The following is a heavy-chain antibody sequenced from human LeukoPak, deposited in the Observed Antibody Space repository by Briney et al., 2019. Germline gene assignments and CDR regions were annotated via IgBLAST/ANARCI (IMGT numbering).Heavy chain of an antibody. D-gene: IGHD3-10*01. CDR2: ISNSGST. J-gene: IGHJ4*02. V-gene: IGHV4-59*08. CDR1: GVSISNYH. Sequence: SETLSLTCTVSGVSISNYHWEWIRQPPGKGLEWMGYISNSGSTSLNPSLQSRVTMSVDTSKNQFSLKLRSVTAADTAVYYCARTPYGSGTYFFDFWGQGTLVTVSS. CDR3: ARTPYGSGTYFFDF.